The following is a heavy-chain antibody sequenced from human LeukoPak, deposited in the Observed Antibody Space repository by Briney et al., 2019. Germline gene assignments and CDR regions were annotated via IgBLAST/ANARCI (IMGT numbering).Heavy chain of an antibody. V-gene: IGHV3-23*01. Sequence: GGSLRLSCAASGFTFSSYAMRWVRQAPGKGLEWVSAISGSGGSTYYADSVKGRFTISRDNSKNTLYLQMNSLRAEDTAVYYCAKRLAVDDAFDIWGQGTMVTVSS. CDR2: ISGSGGST. CDR1: GFTFSSYA. D-gene: IGHD6-19*01. CDR3: AKRLAVDDAFDI. J-gene: IGHJ3*02.